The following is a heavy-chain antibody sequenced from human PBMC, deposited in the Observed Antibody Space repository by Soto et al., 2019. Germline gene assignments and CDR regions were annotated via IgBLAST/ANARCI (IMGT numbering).Heavy chain of an antibody. Sequence: QLQLQESGPGLVKPSETLSLTCTVSGGSISSSSYYWGWVRQPPGKGLEWIGSIYYSGSTYYNTSLKSRVTISVDTSKSQFSLKLSSVTAADTAVYYCARRPYGDYEDYYYYYYMDVWGKGTTVTVSS. J-gene: IGHJ6*03. CDR3: ARRPYGDYEDYYYYYYMDV. CDR2: IYYSGST. D-gene: IGHD4-17*01. V-gene: IGHV4-39*01. CDR1: GGSISSSSYY.